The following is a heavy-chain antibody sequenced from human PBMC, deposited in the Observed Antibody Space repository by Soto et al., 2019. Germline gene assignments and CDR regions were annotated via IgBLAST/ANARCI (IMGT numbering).Heavy chain of an antibody. Sequence: EVQLLESGGGLVQPGGALRISCAATGFSFNAYAMTWVRQAPEKGLEWVSAIGGSGGNTYYAASVKGRITISRDNSKDTVDLEMNRLRVDATAVYFCARVASDYINSADHWGQGILVTVSS. D-gene: IGHD4-4*01. CDR1: GFSFNAYA. V-gene: IGHV3-23*01. CDR2: IGGSGGNT. J-gene: IGHJ4*02. CDR3: ARVASDYINSADH.